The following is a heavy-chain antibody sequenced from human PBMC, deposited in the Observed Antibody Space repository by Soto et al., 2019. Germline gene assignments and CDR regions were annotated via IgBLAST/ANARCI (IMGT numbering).Heavy chain of an antibody. J-gene: IGHJ5*02. Sequence: QVTLKESGPVLVKPTETLTLTCTVSGFSLSNARMGVSWIRQPPGKALEWLAHIFSNDEKSYSTSLKSRLTIXQXTSXSQVVLTMTNMDPVDTATYYCARILRAAAANWFDPWGQGTLVTVSS. CDR3: ARILRAAAANWFDP. D-gene: IGHD6-13*01. CDR2: IFSNDEK. V-gene: IGHV2-26*01. CDR1: GFSLSNARMG.